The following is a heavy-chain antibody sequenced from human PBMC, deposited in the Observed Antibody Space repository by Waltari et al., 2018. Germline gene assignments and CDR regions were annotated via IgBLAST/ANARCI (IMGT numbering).Heavy chain of an antibody. Sequence: QVQLQESGPGLVKPSETLSLTCTVSGGSLSSYYWSWIRKPPGKGLEWIGYIYYSGSTNYNPSLKSRVTISVDTSKNQFSLKLSSVTAADTAVYYCAASHYDFWSGYLGWFDPWGQGTLVTVSS. V-gene: IGHV4-59*01. J-gene: IGHJ5*02. CDR3: AASHYDFWSGYLGWFDP. CDR2: IYYSGST. CDR1: GGSLSSYY. D-gene: IGHD3-3*01.